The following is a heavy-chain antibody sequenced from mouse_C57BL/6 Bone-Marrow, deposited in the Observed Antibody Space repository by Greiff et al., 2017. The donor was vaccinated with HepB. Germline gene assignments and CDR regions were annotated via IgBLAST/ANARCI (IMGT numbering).Heavy chain of an antibody. V-gene: IGHV1-59*01. D-gene: IGHD2-4*01. Sequence: QVQLQQPGAELVRPGTSVKLSCKASGYTFTSYWMHWVKQRPGQGLEWIGVIDPSDSYTNYNQEFKGKATLTVDTSSSTAYMQLSSLTSEDSAVYYCARNTDYGWFAYWGQGTLVTVSA. CDR1: GYTFTSYW. J-gene: IGHJ3*01. CDR2: IDPSDSYT. CDR3: ARNTDYGWFAY.